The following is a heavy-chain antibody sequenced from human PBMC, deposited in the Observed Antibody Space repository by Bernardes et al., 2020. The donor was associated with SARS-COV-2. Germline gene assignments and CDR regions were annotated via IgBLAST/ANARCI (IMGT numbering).Heavy chain of an antibody. D-gene: IGHD3-10*01. Sequence: GGSLRLSCAASGFTFSSYSMNWVRQAPGQGLEWVSYISSSSSPIYYADSVKGRFTISRDNAKNSLYLQMDSLRDEDTAVYYCAKRNYYGSGSYFVTDPYYYGMDVWGQGTTVTVSS. V-gene: IGHV3-48*02. J-gene: IGHJ6*02. CDR3: AKRNYYGSGSYFVTDPYYYGMDV. CDR2: ISSSSSPI. CDR1: GFTFSSYS.